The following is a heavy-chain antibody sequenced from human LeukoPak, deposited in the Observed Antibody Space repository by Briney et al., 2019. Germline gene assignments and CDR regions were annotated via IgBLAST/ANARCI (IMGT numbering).Heavy chain of an antibody. V-gene: IGHV1-2*02. CDR2: INPNSGGT. CDR3: ARKGYYDSSGYLDY. Sequence: GASVKVSCKASGYTFTGYYMHWARQAPGQGLEWMGWINPNSGGTNYAQKFQGRVTMTRDTSISTAYMELSRLRSDDTAVYYCARKGYYDSSGYLDYWGQGTLVTVSS. CDR1: GYTFTGYY. J-gene: IGHJ4*02. D-gene: IGHD3-22*01.